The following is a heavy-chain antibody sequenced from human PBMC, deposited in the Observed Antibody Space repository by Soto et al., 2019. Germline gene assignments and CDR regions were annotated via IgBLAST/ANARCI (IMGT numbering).Heavy chain of an antibody. D-gene: IGHD3-22*01. CDR2: IYYSGST. CDR3: GRATDSSGPIDY. Sequence: QVQLQESGPGLVKPSQTLSLTCTVSGGSISSGDYYWSWIRQPPGKGLEWIGYIYYSGSTYYNPSLKRRVTISVDTAKDQFSLKLSSGTAAGTAVYYCGRATDSSGPIDYWGQGTLGTVSS. CDR1: GGSISSGDYY. J-gene: IGHJ4*02. V-gene: IGHV4-30-4*01.